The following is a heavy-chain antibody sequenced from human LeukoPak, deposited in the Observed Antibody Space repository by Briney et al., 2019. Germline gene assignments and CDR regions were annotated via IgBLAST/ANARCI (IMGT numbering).Heavy chain of an antibody. J-gene: IGHJ4*02. CDR3: ARLARGGIYCSSTKCYVDY. V-gene: IGHV1-69*13. Sequence: SVKVSCKASGGTFSSYAISWVRQAPGQGLEWMGGIIPIFGTANYAQKFQGRVTITADESTSTAYMELSRLRSDDTAVYYCARLARGGIYCSSTKCYVDYWGQGTLVTVSS. D-gene: IGHD2-2*01. CDR2: IIPIFGTA. CDR1: GGTFSSYA.